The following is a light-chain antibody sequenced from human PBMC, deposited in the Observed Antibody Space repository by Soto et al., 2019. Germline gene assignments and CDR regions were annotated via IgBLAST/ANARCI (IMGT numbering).Light chain of an antibody. CDR2: EVS. Sequence: QSVLTQPPSASGSPGQSVTISCTGTSSDVGGYNYVSWYQQHPGKAPKLMIYEVSKRPSGVPARFSGSKSGNTASLTVSGLQAEDEADYYCSSYAGSNNFGVFGTGTKVTVL. CDR3: SSYAGSNNFGV. CDR1: SSDVGGYNY. J-gene: IGLJ1*01. V-gene: IGLV2-8*01.